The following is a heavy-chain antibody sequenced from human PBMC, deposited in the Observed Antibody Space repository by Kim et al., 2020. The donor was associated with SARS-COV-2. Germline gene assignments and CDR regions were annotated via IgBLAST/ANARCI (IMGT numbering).Heavy chain of an antibody. CDR3: ARVRSVTVLLGYYYYGMDV. Sequence: SETLSLTCAVYGGSFSGYYWSWIRQPPGKGLEWIGEINHSGSTNYNPSLKSRVTISVDTSKNQFSLKLSSVTAADTAVYYCARVRSVTVLLGYYYYGMDVWGQGTTVTVSS. CDR2: INHSGST. V-gene: IGHV4-34*01. CDR1: GGSFSGYY. J-gene: IGHJ6*02. D-gene: IGHD3-10*01.